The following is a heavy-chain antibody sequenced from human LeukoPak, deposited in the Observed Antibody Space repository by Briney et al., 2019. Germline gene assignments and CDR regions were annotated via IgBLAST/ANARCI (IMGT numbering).Heavy chain of an antibody. Sequence: HTGGSLILSCAASGFTVSSNSMSWVRQTPGKGLEWVSVIYSGGSTKYADSVKGRFTISRHNSKNTLYLQMNSLRAEDTAVYYCAKDGSGSQAFDIWGQGTMVTVSS. CDR2: IYSGGST. V-gene: IGHV3-53*04. J-gene: IGHJ3*02. CDR1: GFTVSSNS. CDR3: AKDGSGSQAFDI. D-gene: IGHD3-10*01.